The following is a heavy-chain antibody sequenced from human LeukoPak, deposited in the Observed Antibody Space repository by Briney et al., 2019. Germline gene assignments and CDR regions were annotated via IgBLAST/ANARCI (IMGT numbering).Heavy chain of an antibody. CDR1: GFTSSSYW. Sequence: GGSLRLSCAASGFTSSSYWTSWVRHAPGKGLEWVANIKQDGSEKYYVDSVKGRFTISRDNAKNSLYLQMNSLRAEDTAVYYCARYRPGLDPYFDYWGQGTLVTVSS. V-gene: IGHV3-7*01. D-gene: IGHD1-1*01. CDR2: IKQDGSEK. CDR3: ARYRPGLDPYFDY. J-gene: IGHJ4*02.